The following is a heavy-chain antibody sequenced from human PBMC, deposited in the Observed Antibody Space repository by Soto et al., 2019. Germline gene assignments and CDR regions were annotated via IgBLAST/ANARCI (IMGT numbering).Heavy chain of an antibody. Sequence: PGGSLRLSCAASGFTFSSYWMSWVRQAPGKGLEWVANIKQDGSEKYYVDSVKGRFTISRDNAKNSLYLQMNSLRAEDTAVYYCAKRLTTVTTVFDCCGKGTLVNVFS. J-gene: IGHJ4*02. V-gene: IGHV3-7*03. CDR2: IKQDGSEK. CDR1: GFTFSSYW. D-gene: IGHD4-17*01. CDR3: AKRLTTVTTVFDC.